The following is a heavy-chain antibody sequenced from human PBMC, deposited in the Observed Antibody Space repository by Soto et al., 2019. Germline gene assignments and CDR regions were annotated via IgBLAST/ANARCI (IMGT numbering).Heavy chain of an antibody. CDR2: IYYSGST. D-gene: IGHD5-18*01. J-gene: IGHJ6*03. CDR1: GGSISSSSYY. Sequence: QLQLQESGPGLVKPSETLSLTCTVSGGSISSSSYYWGWIRQPPGKGLEWIGSIYYSGSTYYNPSLKSRDTISVDTSKNQFSLKLSSVTAADTAVYYCARPRRGYSYGYYYYYYMDVWGKGTTVTVSS. CDR3: ARPRRGYSYGYYYYYYMDV. V-gene: IGHV4-39*01.